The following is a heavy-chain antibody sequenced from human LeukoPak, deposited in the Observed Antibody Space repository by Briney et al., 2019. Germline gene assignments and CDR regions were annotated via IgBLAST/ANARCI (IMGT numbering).Heavy chain of an antibody. CDR2: IDSDGSST. Sequence: GGSLRLSCAASGFTFSSYWMHWVRQAPGKGLVWVSRIDSDGSSTNYADSVKGRFTISRDNAKNTLYLQMNSLRAEDTAVYYCLGGYYYSYMDVWGKGTAVTISS. D-gene: IGHD3-16*01. CDR1: GFTFSSYW. V-gene: IGHV3-74*01. J-gene: IGHJ6*03. CDR3: LGGYYYSYMDV.